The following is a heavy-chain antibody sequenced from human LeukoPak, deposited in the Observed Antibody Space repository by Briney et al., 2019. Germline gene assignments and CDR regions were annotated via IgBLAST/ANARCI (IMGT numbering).Heavy chain of an antibody. D-gene: IGHD3-16*01. CDR1: GYTFTGYY. J-gene: IGHJ4*02. V-gene: IGHV1-2*06. CDR2: INPNSGGT. Sequence: ASVNVSCTASGYTFTGYYMHWVRQAPGQGLEWMGRINPNSGGTNYAQKFQGRVTMTRDTSISTAYMELSRLRSDDTAVYYCASLSVGGNRNYWGQGTLVTVSS. CDR3: ASLSVGGNRNY.